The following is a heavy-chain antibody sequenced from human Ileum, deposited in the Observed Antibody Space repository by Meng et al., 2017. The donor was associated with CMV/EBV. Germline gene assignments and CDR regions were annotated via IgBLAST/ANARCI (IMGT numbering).Heavy chain of an antibody. D-gene: IGHD5-24*01. CDR3: ASQVENSGPFDY. J-gene: IGHJ4*02. CDR1: GGTCRSYA. Sequence: SCKASGGTCRSYAISWVRQAPGQGLEWMGGIIPIFGTANYAQKFQGRVTITTDESTSTAYMELSSLRSEDTAVYYCASQVENSGPFDYWGQGTLVTVSS. CDR2: IIPIFGTA. V-gene: IGHV1-69*05.